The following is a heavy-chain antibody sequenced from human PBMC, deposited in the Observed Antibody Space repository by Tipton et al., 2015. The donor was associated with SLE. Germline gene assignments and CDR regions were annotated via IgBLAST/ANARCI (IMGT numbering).Heavy chain of an antibody. Sequence: SLRLSCAASGFTFSSYAMSWVRQAPGKGLEWVSAISGSGGSTYYADSVKGRFTISRDNSKNTLYLQMNSLRAEDTAVYYCAKLGTQYGDRLGYWGQGTLVTVSS. CDR1: GFTFSSYA. J-gene: IGHJ4*02. CDR2: ISGSGGST. D-gene: IGHD4-17*01. CDR3: AKLGTQYGDRLGY. V-gene: IGHV3-23*01.